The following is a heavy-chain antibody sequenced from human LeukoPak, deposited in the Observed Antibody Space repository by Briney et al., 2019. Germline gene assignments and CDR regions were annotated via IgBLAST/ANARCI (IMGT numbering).Heavy chain of an antibody. J-gene: IGHJ6*03. Sequence: ASVKVSCRASGYTLTSYGINWVRQAPGLGLEWLGWISAYTGDTKYAQNLQGRVNMTTDTSTSTAYMELKSLRSDDTAVYYCARVGFSKFYHHMDVWGKGTTVTVSS. CDR3: ARVGFSKFYHHMDV. V-gene: IGHV1-18*01. CDR2: ISAYTGDT. CDR1: GYTLTSYG. D-gene: IGHD4-11*01.